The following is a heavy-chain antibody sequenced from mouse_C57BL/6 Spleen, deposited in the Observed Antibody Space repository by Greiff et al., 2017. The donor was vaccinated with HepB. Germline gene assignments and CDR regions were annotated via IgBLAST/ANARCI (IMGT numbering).Heavy chain of an antibody. J-gene: IGHJ3*01. V-gene: IGHV5-4*03. Sequence: EVKLMESGGGLVKPGGSLKLSCAASGFTFSSYAMSWVRQTPEKRLEWVATISDGGSYTYYPDNVKGRFTISRDNAKNNLYLQMSHLKSEDTAMYYCARALIYDGYYVFAYWGQGTLVTVSA. CDR3: ARALIYDGYYVFAY. CDR2: ISDGGSYT. CDR1: GFTFSSYA. D-gene: IGHD2-3*01.